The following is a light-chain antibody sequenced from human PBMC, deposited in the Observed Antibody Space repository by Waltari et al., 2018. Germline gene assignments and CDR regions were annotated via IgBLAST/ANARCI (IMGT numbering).Light chain of an antibody. CDR1: SSDVGNYNL. J-gene: IGLJ2*01. CDR3: CSYAAYSPVL. Sequence: QSALTQPASVSGSPGQSITISCTGTSSDVGNYNLVSWYQQHPGKAPQLIICEGSKRPSGVSNRFSGYKFGNTASLTLSGLQAEDEADYYCCSYAAYSPVLFGGGTKVTVL. V-gene: IGLV2-23*01. CDR2: EGS.